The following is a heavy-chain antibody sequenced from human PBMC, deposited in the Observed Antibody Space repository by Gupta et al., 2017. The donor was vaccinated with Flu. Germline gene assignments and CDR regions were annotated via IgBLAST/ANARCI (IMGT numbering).Heavy chain of an antibody. D-gene: IGHD1-26*01. Sequence: AASGFTFSSYAMSWVRQAPGKGLEWVSAISGSGGSAYYADSVKGRFTISRDNSKNTLYLQMNSLRAEDTAVYYCAKDLVVGATTTYDYWGQGTLVTGSS. V-gene: IGHV3-23*01. CDR2: ISGSGGSA. CDR1: GFTFSSYA. J-gene: IGHJ4*02. CDR3: AKDLVVGATTTYDY.